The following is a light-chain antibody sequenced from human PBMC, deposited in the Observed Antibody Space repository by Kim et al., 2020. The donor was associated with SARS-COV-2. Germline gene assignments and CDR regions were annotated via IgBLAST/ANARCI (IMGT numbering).Light chain of an antibody. CDR2: EDD. J-gene: IGLJ2*01. Sequence: VSPGQTASITCSGDKLGDRYVSWYQQKPGQSPVLVLYEDDKRPSGIPERFSGSNSGNTATLTISGTQSMDEADYYCQAWDITTNVIFGGGTQLTVL. V-gene: IGLV3-1*01. CDR3: QAWDITTNVI. CDR1: KLGDRY.